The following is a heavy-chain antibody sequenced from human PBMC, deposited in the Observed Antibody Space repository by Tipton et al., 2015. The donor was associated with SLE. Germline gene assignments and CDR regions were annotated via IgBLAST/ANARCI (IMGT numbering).Heavy chain of an antibody. CDR1: GDSINDYY. CDR2: ISTNGVT. Sequence: TLSLTCTVSGDSINDYYWSWIRQSPGKGLEWIGYISTNGVTNYNPSLKSRVTMSVDTPKNQFSLKLSSVTAADTAVYYCAKDGVGANWFDPWGQGTPVTVSS. CDR3: AKDGVGANWFDP. D-gene: IGHD1-26*01. J-gene: IGHJ5*02. V-gene: IGHV4-4*08.